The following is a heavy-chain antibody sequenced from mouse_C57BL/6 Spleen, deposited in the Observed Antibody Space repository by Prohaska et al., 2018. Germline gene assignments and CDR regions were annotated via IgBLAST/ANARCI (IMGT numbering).Heavy chain of an antibody. Sequence: EVQLQQSVAELVRPGASVKLSCTASGFNIKNTYMHWVKQRPEQGLEWIGRIDPANGNTKYAPKFQGKATLTVDKSSSTAYMELRSLTSEDSAVYYCAREDYGNYFDYWGQGTTLTVSS. CDR3: AREDYGNYFDY. CDR1: GFNIKNTY. CDR2: IDPANGNT. J-gene: IGHJ2*01. V-gene: IGHV14-3*01. D-gene: IGHD2-1*01.